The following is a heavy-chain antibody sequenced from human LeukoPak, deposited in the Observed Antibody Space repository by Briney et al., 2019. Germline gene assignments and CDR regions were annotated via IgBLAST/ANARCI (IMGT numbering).Heavy chain of an antibody. Sequence: GRSLRLSCAASGFTFSSYGMHWVRQAPGKGLEWVADIKQDGSEKYYVDSVKGRFTISRDNPKNSLYLQMNSLRVEDTAVYYCARPIVTTGVDAFDIWGRGTMVTVSS. CDR2: IKQDGSEK. D-gene: IGHD4-17*01. V-gene: IGHV3-7*01. CDR3: ARPIVTTGVDAFDI. CDR1: GFTFSSYG. J-gene: IGHJ3*02.